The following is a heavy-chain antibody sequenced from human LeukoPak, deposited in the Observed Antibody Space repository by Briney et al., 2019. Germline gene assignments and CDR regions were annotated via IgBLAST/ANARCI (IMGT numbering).Heavy chain of an antibody. J-gene: IGHJ4*02. CDR1: GFTFSSYS. Sequence: GGSLRLSCAASGFTFSSYSMNWVRQAPGKGLEWVSSISSSSNYIYYADSVKGRFTISRDNAKNSLYLQMNSLRAEDTALYYCARGKGAYYYSSPDYWGQGTLVTVSS. V-gene: IGHV3-21*01. CDR2: ISSSSNYI. D-gene: IGHD3-22*01. CDR3: ARGKGAYYYSSPDY.